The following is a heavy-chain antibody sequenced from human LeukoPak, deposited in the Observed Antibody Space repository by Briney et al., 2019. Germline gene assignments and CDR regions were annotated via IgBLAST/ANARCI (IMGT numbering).Heavy chain of an antibody. J-gene: IGHJ6*03. CDR1: GFTFSSYG. V-gene: IGHV3-33*01. D-gene: IGHD2-2*01. CDR2: IWYDGSNK. Sequence: GRSLRLSCAASGFTFSSYGMHWVRQAPGKGLEWVAVIWYDGSNKYYADSVKGRFSISRDNSKNTLYLQMNSLRAEDTAVYYCARDASARPAASYCMDVWGKGTTVTVSS. CDR3: ARDASARPAASYCMDV.